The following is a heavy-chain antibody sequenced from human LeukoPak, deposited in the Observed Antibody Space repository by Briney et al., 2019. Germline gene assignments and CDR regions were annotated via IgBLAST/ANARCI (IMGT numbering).Heavy chain of an antibody. J-gene: IGHJ4*02. V-gene: IGHV3-23*01. CDR1: GFTFSSYA. CDR2: ISANGDTT. D-gene: IGHD6-13*01. Sequence: PGGSLRLSCAASGFTFSSYAMSWVRQAPGKGLEGVSGISANGDTTNYADSVKGRFTISRDNSKNTVFLQMNSLRADDTAVYYCAKEGRIAAGTGDYFDCWGQGTLVTVSS. CDR3: AKEGRIAAGTGDYFDC.